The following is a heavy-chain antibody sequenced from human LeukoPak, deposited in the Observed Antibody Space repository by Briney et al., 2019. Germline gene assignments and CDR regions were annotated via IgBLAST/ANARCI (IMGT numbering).Heavy chain of an antibody. CDR2: INWNGYNI. D-gene: IGHD5-18*01. J-gene: IGHJ4*02. CDR1: GFKFDDYG. CDR3: AKGIAAMGLAIDY. V-gene: IGHV3-20*04. Sequence: GGSLRLSCAASGFKFDDYGMNWVRQAPGKGLEWVSGINWNGYNIGYADSVKGRFTISRDNSKNTLYLQMNSLRAEDTAVYYCAKGIAAMGLAIDYWGQGTLVTVSS.